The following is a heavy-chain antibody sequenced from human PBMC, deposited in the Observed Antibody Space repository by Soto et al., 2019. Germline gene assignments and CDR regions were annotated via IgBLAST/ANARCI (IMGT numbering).Heavy chain of an antibody. Sequence: GGSLRLSCAASGFTFSSYSMNWVRQAPGKGLEWVAVISYDGSNKYYADSVKGRFTISRDNSKNTLYLQMNSLRAEDTAVYYCAKISGPVAGTAVWDYWGQGTLVTVSS. V-gene: IGHV3-30*18. CDR2: ISYDGSNK. CDR3: AKISGPVAGTAVWDY. J-gene: IGHJ4*02. CDR1: GFTFSSYS. D-gene: IGHD6-19*01.